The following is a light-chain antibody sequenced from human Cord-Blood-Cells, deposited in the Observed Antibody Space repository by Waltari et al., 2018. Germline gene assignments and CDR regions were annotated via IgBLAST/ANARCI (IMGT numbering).Light chain of an antibody. V-gene: IGKV1-5*01. Sequence: LSASVGDRVTITCRASQSISSWLAWYQQKPGKAPKLLIYDASSLESGVPSRFSGSGSGTEFTLTISSLQPDDFATYYCQQYNSYPYTFGQGTKLEIK. J-gene: IGKJ2*01. CDR1: QSISSW. CDR3: QQYNSYPYT. CDR2: DAS.